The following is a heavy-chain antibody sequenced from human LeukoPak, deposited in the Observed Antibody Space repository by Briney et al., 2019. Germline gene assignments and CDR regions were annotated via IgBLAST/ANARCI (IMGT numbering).Heavy chain of an antibody. CDR3: ARAREDIVVVPAAMAYYYYYMDV. CDR1: GGTFSSYA. J-gene: IGHJ6*03. V-gene: IGHV1-69*06. D-gene: IGHD2-2*01. Sequence: SVKVSCKASGGTFSSYAISWVRQAPGQGPEWMGGIIPIFGTANYAQKFQGRVTITADKSTSTAYMELSSLRSEDTAVYYCARAREDIVVVPAAMAYYYYYMDVWGKGTTVTVSS. CDR2: IIPIFGTA.